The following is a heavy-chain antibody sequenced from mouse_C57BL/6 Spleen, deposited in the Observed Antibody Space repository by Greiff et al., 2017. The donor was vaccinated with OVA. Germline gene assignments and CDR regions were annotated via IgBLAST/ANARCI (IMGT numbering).Heavy chain of an antibody. CDR2: IRNKANNHAT. CDR1: GFTFSDAW. D-gene: IGHD2-3*01. CDR3: TRPGGWLLGDYAMDY. J-gene: IGHJ4*01. V-gene: IGHV6-6*01. Sequence: EVQGVESGGGLVQPGGSMKLSCAASGFTFSDAWMDWVRQSPEKGLEWVAEIRNKANNHATYYAESVKGRFTISRDDSKSSVYLQMNSLRAEDTGIYYCTRPGGWLLGDYAMDYWGQGTSVTVSS.